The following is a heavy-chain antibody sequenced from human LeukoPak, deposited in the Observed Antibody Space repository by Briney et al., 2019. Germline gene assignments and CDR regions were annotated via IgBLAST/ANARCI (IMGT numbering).Heavy chain of an antibody. D-gene: IGHD6-13*01. Sequence: PGRSLRLSCAASGFTFDDYAMHWVRQAPGRGLEWVSGISWNSGNIVYADSVKGRFTISRDSAKNSLYLQMNSLRPEDTAFYYCVKGATSSWYDWFDPWGQGTLVTVSS. CDR3: VKGATSSWYDWFDP. CDR2: ISWNSGNI. V-gene: IGHV3-9*01. CDR1: GFTFDDYA. J-gene: IGHJ5*02.